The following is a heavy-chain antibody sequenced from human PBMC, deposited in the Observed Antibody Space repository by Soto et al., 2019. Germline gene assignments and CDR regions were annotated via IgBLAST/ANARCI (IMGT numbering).Heavy chain of an antibody. Sequence: QVQLVQSGAEVKKPGASVYVSCKASGYTFTDYYVHWVRQAPGQGLGWRGWINPNVGDTNYARKFQGRVTMTRDTAISTVYMKLTRLSPDDTAIYYCARGGREVPRIPYDTWGQGTRVTVSS. CDR3: ARGGREVPRIPYDT. CDR2: INPNVGDT. J-gene: IGHJ5*02. D-gene: IGHD3-16*01. CDR1: GYTFTDYY. V-gene: IGHV1-2*02.